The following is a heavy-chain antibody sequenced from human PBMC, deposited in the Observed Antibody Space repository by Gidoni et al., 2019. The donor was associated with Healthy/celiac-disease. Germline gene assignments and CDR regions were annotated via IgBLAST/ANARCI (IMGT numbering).Heavy chain of an antibody. CDR2: INPNSGGT. CDR1: GYTFTGYY. J-gene: IGHJ4*02. V-gene: IGHV1-2*04. D-gene: IGHD6-13*01. CDR3: ARGGLSELAAAGTGVDY. Sequence: QVQLVQSGAEVKKPGASVKVSCKASGYTFTGYYMHWVRQAPGQGLEWMGWINPNSGGTNYAQKFQGWVTMTRDTSISTAYMELSRLRSDDTAVYYCARGGLSELAAAGTGVDYWGQGTLVTVSS.